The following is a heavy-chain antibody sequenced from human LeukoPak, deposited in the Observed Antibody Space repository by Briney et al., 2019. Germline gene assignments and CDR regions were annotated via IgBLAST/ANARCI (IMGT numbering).Heavy chain of an antibody. Sequence: GASVKVSCKASGGTFSSYAISWVRQAPGQGLEWMGWMNPNSGNTGYAQKFQGRVTITRNTSISTAYMELSSLRSEDTAVYYCARGGGIAARPPDYWGQGTLVTVSS. D-gene: IGHD6-6*01. CDR3: ARGGGIAARPPDY. CDR1: GGTFSSYA. CDR2: MNPNSGNT. J-gene: IGHJ4*02. V-gene: IGHV1-8*03.